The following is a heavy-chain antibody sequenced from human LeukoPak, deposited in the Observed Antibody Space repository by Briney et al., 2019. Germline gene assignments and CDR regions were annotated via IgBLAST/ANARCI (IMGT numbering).Heavy chain of an antibody. J-gene: IGHJ4*02. D-gene: IGHD3-10*01. CDR2: IRSSGSTI. CDR1: GFTFSSYE. CDR3: AREHYGHAPFDY. V-gene: IGHV3-48*03. Sequence: PGGSLRLSCAASGFTFSSYEMNWVRQAPGKGLEWVSYIRSSGSTIYYADSVKGRFTISRDNAKNSLYLQMNSLRAEDTAVYYCAREHYGHAPFDYWGQGTLVTVSS.